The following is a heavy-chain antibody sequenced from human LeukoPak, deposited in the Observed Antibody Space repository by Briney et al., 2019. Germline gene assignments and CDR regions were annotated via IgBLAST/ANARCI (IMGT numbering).Heavy chain of an antibody. V-gene: IGHV1-46*01. CDR2: INPSGGST. Sequence: GASVKVSCKASGYTFTSYYMHWVRQAPGQGLEWMGIINPSGGSTIYAQKFQGRVTMTEDTSTDTAYMELSSLRSEDTAVYYCATGPLAVAGYYFDYWGQGTLVTVSS. D-gene: IGHD6-19*01. J-gene: IGHJ4*02. CDR3: ATGPLAVAGYYFDY. CDR1: GYTFTSYY.